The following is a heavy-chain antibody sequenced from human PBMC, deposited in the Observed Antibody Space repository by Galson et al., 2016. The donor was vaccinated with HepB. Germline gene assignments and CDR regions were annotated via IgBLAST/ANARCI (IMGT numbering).Heavy chain of an antibody. Sequence: SLRLSCAASGLSFSSYAMHWVRQTPGKGLEWVAVISLDGSNKDYTDSVKGRFTISRDNSKNTLYLQMDSLRADDTAVYYCTRGRYTNSRPIYNWFGPWGQGTLVTVSS. V-gene: IGHV3-30*04. D-gene: IGHD6-13*01. CDR3: TRGRYTNSRPIYNWFGP. J-gene: IGHJ5*02. CDR1: GLSFSSYA. CDR2: ISLDGSNK.